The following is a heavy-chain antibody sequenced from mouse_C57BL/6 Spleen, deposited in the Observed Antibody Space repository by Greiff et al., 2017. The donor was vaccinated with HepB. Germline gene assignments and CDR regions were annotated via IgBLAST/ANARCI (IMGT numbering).Heavy chain of an antibody. CDR2: IHPNSGST. V-gene: IGHV1-64*01. J-gene: IGHJ4*01. Sequence: QVQLQQSGAELVKPGASVKLSCKASGYTFTSYWMHWVKQRPGQGLEWIGMIHPNSGSTNYNEKFKSKATLTVDKSSSTAYMQLSSLTSEDSAVYYCATPLSYYAMDYWGQGTSVTVSS. CDR3: ATPLSYYAMDY. CDR1: GYTFTSYW.